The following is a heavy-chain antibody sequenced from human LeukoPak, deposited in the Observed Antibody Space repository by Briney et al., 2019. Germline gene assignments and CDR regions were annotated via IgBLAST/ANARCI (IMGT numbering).Heavy chain of an antibody. CDR2: VSGSGAST. D-gene: IGHD1-26*01. CDR3: AKGPRVATTTYFFDY. J-gene: IGHJ4*02. Sequence: PGGSLRPSCAASGFTFSSYAMTWVRQAPGKGLEWVSTVSGSGASTNYADSVKGRFTISRDNSKNTLYLQMNSLSADDTAVFYCAKGPRVATTTYFFDYWGQGTLVTVSS. V-gene: IGHV3-23*01. CDR1: GFTFSSYA.